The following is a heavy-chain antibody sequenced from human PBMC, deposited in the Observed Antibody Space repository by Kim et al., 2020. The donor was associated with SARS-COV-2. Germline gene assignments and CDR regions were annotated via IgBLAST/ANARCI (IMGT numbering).Heavy chain of an antibody. J-gene: IGHJ4*02. V-gene: IGHV1-18*01. D-gene: IGHD1-1*01. Sequence: GNTNNAQKLQGRVTMTTDTSTSTAYMELRSLRSDDTAVYYCAREDNRGDYWGQGTLVTVSS. CDR2: GNT. CDR3: AREDNRGDY.